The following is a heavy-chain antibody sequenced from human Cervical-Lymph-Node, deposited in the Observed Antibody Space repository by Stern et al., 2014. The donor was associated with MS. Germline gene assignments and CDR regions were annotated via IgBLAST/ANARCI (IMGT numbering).Heavy chain of an antibody. J-gene: IGHJ4*02. D-gene: IGHD2-21*02. Sequence: QVQLVESGGGSVKPGGSLRLSCAVSGFTFSDYHMHWIRQAPGKGLEWISYISTTGKTIYYADSVKGRFTIFRDNGKNSPDLQMNSLRGEGTAVYFWVRASDPLFEYWGQGTLVTVSS. CDR3: VRASDPLFEY. V-gene: IGHV3-11*01. CDR2: ISTTGKTI. CDR1: GFTFSDYH.